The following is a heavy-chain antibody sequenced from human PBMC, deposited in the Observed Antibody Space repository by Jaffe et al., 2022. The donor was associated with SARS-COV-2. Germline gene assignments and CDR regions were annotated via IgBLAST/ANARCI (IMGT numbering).Heavy chain of an antibody. J-gene: IGHJ6*02. CDR3: AKDMDPATGSSSWYRYYYYGMDV. CDR1: GFTFDDYA. D-gene: IGHD6-13*01. V-gene: IGHV3-9*01. CDR2: ISWNSGSI. Sequence: EVQLVESGGGLVQPGRSLRLSCAASGFTFDDYAMHWVRQAPGKGLEWVSGISWNSGSIGYADSVKGRFTISRDNAKNSLYLQMNSLRAEDTALYYCAKDMDPATGSSSWYRYYYYGMDVWGQGTTVTVSS.